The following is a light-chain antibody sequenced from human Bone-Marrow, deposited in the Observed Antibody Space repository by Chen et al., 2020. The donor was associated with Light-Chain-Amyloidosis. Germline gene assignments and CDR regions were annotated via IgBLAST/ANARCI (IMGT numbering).Light chain of an antibody. CDR3: ATWDDTLNGVV. CDR2: SNN. J-gene: IGLJ2*01. Sequence: QSVLTQPPSVSGTPGQRVTISCSGSNSNIGNNAVNWYQQQYPVTAPKLLIYSNNQRPSGVPDRFSGSKSGTSASLTINGLQSDDEADYYCATWDDTLNGVVFGGGTKLTVL. V-gene: IGLV1-44*01. CDR1: NSNIGNNA.